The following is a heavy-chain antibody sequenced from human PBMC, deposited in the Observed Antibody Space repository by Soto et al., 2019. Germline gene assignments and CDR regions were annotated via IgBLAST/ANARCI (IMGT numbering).Heavy chain of an antibody. CDR1: GFTFSSYS. CDR2: ISSSSSYI. D-gene: IGHD2-15*01. Sequence: EVQLVESGGGLVKPGGSLRLSCAASGFTFSSYSMNWVRQAPGKGLEWVSSISSSSSYIYYAVSVKGRFTISRDNAKNSLYLQMNSLRAEDTAVYYCARDTTPGYCSGGSCYSGAFDIWGQGTMVTVSS. CDR3: ARDTTPGYCSGGSCYSGAFDI. V-gene: IGHV3-21*01. J-gene: IGHJ3*02.